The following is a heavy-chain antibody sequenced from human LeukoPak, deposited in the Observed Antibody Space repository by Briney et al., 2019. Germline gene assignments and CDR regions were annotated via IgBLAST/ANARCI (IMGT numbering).Heavy chain of an antibody. D-gene: IGHD1-26*01. J-gene: IGHJ3*01. CDR1: GFTFSSYA. Sequence: GGSLRLSCAASGFTFSSYAMHWVRQAPGKGLEWVAVISYDGSNKYYADSVKGRFTISRGNAKNTLYLQMNSLRVEDTAVYYCARVIGWDEPFDLWGHGTLVTVSS. V-gene: IGHV3-30*04. CDR2: ISYDGSNK. CDR3: ARVIGWDEPFDL.